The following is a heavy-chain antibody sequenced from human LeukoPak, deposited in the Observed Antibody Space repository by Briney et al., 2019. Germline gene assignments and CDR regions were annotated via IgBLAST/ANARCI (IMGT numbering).Heavy chain of an antibody. CDR2: IKQDGSEK. CDR3: ARESNYYDSSGYPWY. V-gene: IGHV3-7*01. D-gene: IGHD3-22*01. Sequence: GGSLRLSCAASGFTFSSYWMSWVRQAPGKGLEWVANIKQDGSEKYYVDSVKGRFTISRDNAKNSLYLQMSSLRAEDTAVYYCARESNYYDSSGYPWYWGQGTLVTVSS. J-gene: IGHJ4*02. CDR1: GFTFSSYW.